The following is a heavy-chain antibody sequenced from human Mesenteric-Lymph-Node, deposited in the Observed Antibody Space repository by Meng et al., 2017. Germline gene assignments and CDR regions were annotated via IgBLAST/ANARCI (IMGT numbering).Heavy chain of an antibody. CDR1: GYTFTSYG. J-gene: IGHJ4*02. CDR3: ARAPAWGLLLH. V-gene: IGHV1-2*02. D-gene: IGHD1-26*01. CDR2: INPNSGGT. Sequence: ASVKVSCKASGYTFTSYGISWVRQAPGQGLEWMGWINPNSGGTNYAQKFQGRVTMTRDTSISTAYMELSRLRSDDTAVYYCARAPAWGLLLHWGQGTLVTVSS.